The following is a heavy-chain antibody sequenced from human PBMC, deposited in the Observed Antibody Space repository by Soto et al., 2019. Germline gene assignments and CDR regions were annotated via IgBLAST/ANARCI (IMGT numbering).Heavy chain of an antibody. J-gene: IGHJ5*02. CDR1: GGTFSSYA. D-gene: IGHD3-22*01. CDR3: ASEARGDHYDSSGYSWFDP. Sequence: VASVKVSCKASGGTFSSYAISWVRQAPGQGLEWMGGIIPTFGTANYAQKFQGRVTITADESTSTAYMELSSLRSEDTAVYYCASEARGDHYDSSGYSWFDPWGQGTLVTVSS. CDR2: IIPTFGTA. V-gene: IGHV1-69*13.